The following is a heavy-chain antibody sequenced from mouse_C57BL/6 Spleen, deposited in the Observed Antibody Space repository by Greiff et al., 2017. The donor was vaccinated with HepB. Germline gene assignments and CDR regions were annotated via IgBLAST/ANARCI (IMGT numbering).Heavy chain of an antibody. Sequence: EVQLVESGGGLVKPGGSLKLSCAASGFTFSSYAMSWVRQTPEKRLEWVATISDGGSYTYYPDNVKGRFTISRDNAKNNLYLQMSHLKSEDTAMYYCARDQGPYDYWYFDVWGTGTTVTVSS. CDR2: ISDGGSYT. CDR1: GFTFSSYA. CDR3: ARDQGPYDYWYFDV. J-gene: IGHJ1*03. D-gene: IGHD2-3*01. V-gene: IGHV5-4*01.